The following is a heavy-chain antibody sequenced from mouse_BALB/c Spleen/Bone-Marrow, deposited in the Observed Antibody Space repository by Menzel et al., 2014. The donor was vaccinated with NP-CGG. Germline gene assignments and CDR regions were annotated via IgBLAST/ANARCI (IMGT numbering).Heavy chain of an antibody. V-gene: IGHV7-3*02. Sequence: EVKLVESGGGLVQPGGSLRLSCATSGFTFTDHFMTWVRQPPGKALEWLGFIRNKANGYTTEYSASVKGRFTISRDNSQSILYLQMNTLRPEDSATYDCASSYALDSWGPGTSVTVSS. CDR1: GFTFTDHF. J-gene: IGHJ4*01. CDR2: IRNKANGYTT. CDR3: ASSYALDS.